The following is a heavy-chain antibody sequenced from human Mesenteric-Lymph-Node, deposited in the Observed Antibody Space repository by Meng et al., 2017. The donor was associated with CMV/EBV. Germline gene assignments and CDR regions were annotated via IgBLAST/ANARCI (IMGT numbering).Heavy chain of an antibody. D-gene: IGHD3-10*01. Sequence: ASVKVSCKASGYTFTDYFMHWVRQAPGQGLEWMAWINPKNGVTNYAQKFQGRVTMTRDTSISTAYMELSRLRSDDTAVYYCARQRGSDNLVSYADSHFYDPGAWFDPWGQGTLVTVSS. J-gene: IGHJ5*02. CDR2: INPKNGVT. CDR1: GYTFTDYF. CDR3: ARQRGSDNLVSYADSHFYDPGAWFDP. V-gene: IGHV1-2*02.